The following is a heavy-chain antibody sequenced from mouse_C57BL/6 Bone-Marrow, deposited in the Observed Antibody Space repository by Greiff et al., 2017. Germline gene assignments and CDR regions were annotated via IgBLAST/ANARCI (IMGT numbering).Heavy chain of an antibody. J-gene: IGHJ2*01. D-gene: IGHD1-1*01. V-gene: IGHV1-81*01. Sequence: QVQLQQSGAELARPGASVKLSCKASGYTFTSYGISWVKQRTGQGLEWIGEIYPRSGNTYYNEKFKGKATLTADKSSSTAYMELRSLTSEDSAVYFCARDTTVVARYYFDYWGQGTTLTVSS. CDR1: GYTFTSYG. CDR2: IYPRSGNT. CDR3: ARDTTVVARYYFDY.